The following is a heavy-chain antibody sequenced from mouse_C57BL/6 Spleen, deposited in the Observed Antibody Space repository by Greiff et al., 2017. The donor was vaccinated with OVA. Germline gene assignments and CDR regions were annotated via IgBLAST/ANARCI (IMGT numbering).Heavy chain of an antibody. CDR3: ASAYYSNYGFAY. Sequence: QVQLQQPGAELVMPGASVKLSCKASGYTFTSYWMHWVKQRPGQGLEWIGEIDPSDSYTNYNQKFKGKSTVTVDKSSSTAYMQLSSLTSEDSAVYYCASAYYSNYGFAYWGQGTLVTVSA. J-gene: IGHJ3*01. D-gene: IGHD2-5*01. V-gene: IGHV1-69*01. CDR1: GYTFTSYW. CDR2: IDPSDSYT.